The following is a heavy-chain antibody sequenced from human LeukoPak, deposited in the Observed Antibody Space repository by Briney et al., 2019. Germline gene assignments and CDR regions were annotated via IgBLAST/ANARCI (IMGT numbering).Heavy chain of an antibody. J-gene: IGHJ4*02. V-gene: IGHV4-38-2*01. CDR1: GYSIISGSY. CDR2: MFHSGDT. CDR3: AKVGAYGDYARHDY. D-gene: IGHD4-17*01. Sequence: SETVSLTCDVSGYSIISGSYWGWIRQPPGKGLEWIGCMFHSGDTYHNPSLKSRVTISADTSKNQFSLKLTSVTAADTAVYYCAKVGAYGDYARHDYWGQGTLVTVSS.